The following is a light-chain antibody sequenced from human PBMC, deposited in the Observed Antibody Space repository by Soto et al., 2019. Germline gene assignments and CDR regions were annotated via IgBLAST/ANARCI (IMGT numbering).Light chain of an antibody. J-gene: IGKJ2*01. CDR2: GAS. CDR3: QQYSSSPYT. Sequence: EIVLTQSPGTLSLSPGERVTLSCRASQSIRGNFLAWYQQKPGQAPRLLIYGASTRASGIPDRFSGSGSETDFTLTISRLEREDFAMFYCQQYSSSPYTFGQGTKLRIQ. CDR1: QSIRGNF. V-gene: IGKV3-20*01.